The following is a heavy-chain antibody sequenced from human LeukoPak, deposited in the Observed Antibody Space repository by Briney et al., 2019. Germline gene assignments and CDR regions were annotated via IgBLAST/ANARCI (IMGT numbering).Heavy chain of an antibody. CDR3: ARQTTSMVSDY. J-gene: IGHJ4*02. V-gene: IGHV1-46*01. D-gene: IGHD3-10*01. Sequence: ASVKVSCKASGYTFTSYAMHWVRQAPGQRLEWMGIINPSGGSTSYARKFQGKVTMTRDTSTSTVYMELSSLRSEDTAVYYCARQTTSMVSDYWGQGTLVTVSS. CDR2: INPSGGST. CDR1: GYTFTSYA.